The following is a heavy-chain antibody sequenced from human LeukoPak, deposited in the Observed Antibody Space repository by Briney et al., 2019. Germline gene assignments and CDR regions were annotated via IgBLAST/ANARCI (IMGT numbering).Heavy chain of an antibody. CDR3: AKGRAGGVRGVIPYYFDY. V-gene: IGHV3-23*01. Sequence: GGSLRLSCAASGFTFSSYAMSWVRQAPGKGLEWVSAISGSGGSTYYADSVKGRFTISRDNSKNTLYLQMDSLRAEDTAVYYCAKGRAGGVRGVIPYYFDYWGQGTLVTVSS. CDR1: GFTFSSYA. CDR2: ISGSGGST. D-gene: IGHD3-10*01. J-gene: IGHJ4*02.